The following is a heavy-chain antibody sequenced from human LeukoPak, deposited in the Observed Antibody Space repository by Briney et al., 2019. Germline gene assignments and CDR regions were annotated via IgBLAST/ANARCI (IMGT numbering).Heavy chain of an antibody. Sequence: PGGSLRLSCAASGFTFSSYGIHWVRQAPGKGLEWVAFIRYDGSNKYYADSVKGRFTISRDNSKNTLFLQMNSLRAEDTAVYYCXXXXKAVLFTRDYYMDVWGKGTTVTISS. V-gene: IGHV3-30*02. J-gene: IGHJ6*03. CDR3: XXXXKAVLFTRDYYMDV. CDR1: GFTFSSYG. CDR2: IRYDGSNK. D-gene: IGHD6-19*01.